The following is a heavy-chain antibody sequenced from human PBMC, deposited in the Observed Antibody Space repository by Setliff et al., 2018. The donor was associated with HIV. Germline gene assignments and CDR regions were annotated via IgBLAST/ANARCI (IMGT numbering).Heavy chain of an antibody. CDR1: GASIGSSHYY. Sequence: SETLSLTCSVSGASIGSSHYYWGWIRQPPGKGLEWVASIYYNGSPFYNPSLKSRAAISVDRSKRHFFLKLRSVTAADTAVYYCARQWAERVMDVWGKGTTVTVSS. CDR2: IYYNGSP. V-gene: IGHV4-39*01. CDR3: ARQWAERVMDV. D-gene: IGHD1-26*01. J-gene: IGHJ6*03.